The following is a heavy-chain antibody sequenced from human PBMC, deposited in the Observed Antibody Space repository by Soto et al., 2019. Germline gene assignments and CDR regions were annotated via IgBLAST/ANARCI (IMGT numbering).Heavy chain of an antibody. Sequence: GESLKISCAASGFTFSSYAMSWVRQAPGKGLEWVSAISGSGGSTYYADSVKGRFTISRDNSKNTLYLQMNSLRAEDTAVYYCAKAARPIAAAGGTEAYYFDYWGQGTLVTVSS. J-gene: IGHJ4*02. CDR3: AKAARPIAAAGGTEAYYFDY. CDR1: GFTFSSYA. V-gene: IGHV3-23*01. CDR2: ISGSGGST. D-gene: IGHD6-13*01.